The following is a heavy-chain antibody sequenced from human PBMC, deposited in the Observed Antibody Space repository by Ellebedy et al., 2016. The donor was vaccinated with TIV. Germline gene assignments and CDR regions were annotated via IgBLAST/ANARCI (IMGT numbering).Heavy chain of an antibody. V-gene: IGHV3-53*01. D-gene: IGHD3-16*01. J-gene: IGHJ4*02. Sequence: PGGSLRLSCAASGFTVRSNSMSWVRQAPGKGLEWVSVIETGGNTYYADSVKGRFTISRDNSKDTLYLQMTSLRAEDTAVYYCARDYASGWGQGTLVTVSS. CDR2: IETGGNT. CDR3: ARDYASG. CDR1: GFTVRSNS.